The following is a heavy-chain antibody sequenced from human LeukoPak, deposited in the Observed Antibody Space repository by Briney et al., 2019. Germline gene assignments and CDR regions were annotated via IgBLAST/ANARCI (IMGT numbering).Heavy chain of an antibody. V-gene: IGHV3-30*18. CDR3: AKDRDGSGSYFDY. Sequence: GGSLRLSCAASGFTFSTYGMHWVRQAPGKGREWVAVISYDGNNKYYADSVKGRFTISRDNSKSTLYLQMNSLRAEDAAVYNCAKDRDGSGSYFDYWGQGTLVTVSS. J-gene: IGHJ4*02. D-gene: IGHD3-10*01. CDR1: GFTFSTYG. CDR2: ISYDGNNK.